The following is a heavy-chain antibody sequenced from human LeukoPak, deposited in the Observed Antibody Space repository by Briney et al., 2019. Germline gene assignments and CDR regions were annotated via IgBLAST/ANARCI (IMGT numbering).Heavy chain of an antibody. CDR1: GFTFSSYV. V-gene: IGHV3-30-3*01. D-gene: IGHD6-19*01. Sequence: GRSLRLSCAASGFTFSSYVMHWVRQAPGKGLNWVALISNDGSSKYYADSVKGRFTISRDNSKNTLYLQMSSLRTEDTAVYYCARGGSDWYNGDYWGQGTLVTVSS. CDR2: ISNDGSSK. J-gene: IGHJ4*02. CDR3: ARGGSDWYNGDY.